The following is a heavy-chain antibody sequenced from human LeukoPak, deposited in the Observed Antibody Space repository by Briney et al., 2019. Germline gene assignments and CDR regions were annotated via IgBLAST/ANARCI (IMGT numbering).Heavy chain of an antibody. J-gene: IGHJ4*02. CDR1: GYNFPAYF. CDR2: INPNGGDT. Sequence: ASVKVSCMAAGYNFPAYFIHWVRQAPGQGLEWMGRINPNGGDTNYAQKFQGRVTMAGDTSISTAYMELSSLISDDTAVYYCARVGFTTSWSNFDYWGQGTLVTVSS. CDR3: ARVGFTTSWSNFDY. V-gene: IGHV1-2*06. D-gene: IGHD2-2*01.